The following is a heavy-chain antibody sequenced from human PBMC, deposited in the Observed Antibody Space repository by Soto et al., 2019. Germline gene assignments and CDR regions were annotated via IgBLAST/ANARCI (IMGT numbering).Heavy chain of an antibody. CDR2: IFHDGTA. D-gene: IGHD3-3*01. CDR1: GVSISSGNW. Sequence: SETLSLTCAVSGVSISSGNWWTWVRQTPQRGLEYIGEIFHDGTANYYPSFERRVAISVDTSKNQFSLKLTSVTAADTAMYYCARGSHFDFSSGYADSFDVWGQGTMVTVSS. J-gene: IGHJ3*01. V-gene: IGHV4-4*02. CDR3: ARGSHFDFSSGYADSFDV.